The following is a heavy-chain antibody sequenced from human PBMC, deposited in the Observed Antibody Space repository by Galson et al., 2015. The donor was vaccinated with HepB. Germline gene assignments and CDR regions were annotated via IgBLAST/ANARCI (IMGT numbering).Heavy chain of an antibody. CDR1: GFTFSSYA. Sequence: SLRLSCAASGFTFSSYAMHWVRQAPGKGLEWVAVISYDGSNKYYADSVKGRFTISRDNSKNTLYLQMNSLRAEDTAVYYCASAWSGSYSYWGQGTLVTVSS. CDR2: ISYDGSNK. CDR3: ASAWSGSYSY. V-gene: IGHV3-30*04. J-gene: IGHJ4*02. D-gene: IGHD1-26*01.